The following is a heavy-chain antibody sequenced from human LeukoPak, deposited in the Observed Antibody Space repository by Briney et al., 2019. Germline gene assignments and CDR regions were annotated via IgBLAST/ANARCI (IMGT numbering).Heavy chain of an antibody. J-gene: IGHJ4*02. D-gene: IGHD2-2*01. CDR1: GGTFSSYA. CDR2: IISIFGIS. Sequence: ASVNVSCKASGGTFSSYAISWVRQAPGQGLEWMGRIISIFGISNYAQKFQGRVTITADKSTSTAYMELSSLRSEDTAVYYCARARDGAGYCSSTSCHYYFDYWGQGTLVTVSS. CDR3: ARARDGAGYCSSTSCHYYFDY. V-gene: IGHV1-69*04.